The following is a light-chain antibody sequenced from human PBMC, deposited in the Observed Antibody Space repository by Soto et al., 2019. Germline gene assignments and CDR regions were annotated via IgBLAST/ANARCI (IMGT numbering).Light chain of an antibody. V-gene: IGLV2-23*01. J-gene: IGLJ1*01. CDR1: SNDVGFYNL. Sequence: QSALTQPASVSESPGQSITNSCSGTSNDVGFYNLVSWYQQYPDKVPKLMIFEGSKRPAGVSNRFSGSKSGNTASLTISGLQAEDEADYYCFSYSTSGTYVFGTGTNLTVL. CDR3: FSYSTSGTYV. CDR2: EGS.